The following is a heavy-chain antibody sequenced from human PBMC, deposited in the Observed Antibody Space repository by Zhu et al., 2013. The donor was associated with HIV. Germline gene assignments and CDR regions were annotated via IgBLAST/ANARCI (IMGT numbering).Heavy chain of an antibody. J-gene: IGHJ5*02. D-gene: IGHD5-12*01. CDR2: VNPYNGVR. CDR3: ARDHSGSVDP. Sequence: QVQLVQSGAEVKKPGASVKVSCKASGYTFTSYYIHWVRQAPGKGFEWIGWVNPYNGVRVPTQRLQDRLTLAADTSTNTVYMELKSLRPDDTAVYFCARDHSGSVDPWGQGSLVTVSS. CDR1: GYTFTSYY. V-gene: IGHV1-2*02.